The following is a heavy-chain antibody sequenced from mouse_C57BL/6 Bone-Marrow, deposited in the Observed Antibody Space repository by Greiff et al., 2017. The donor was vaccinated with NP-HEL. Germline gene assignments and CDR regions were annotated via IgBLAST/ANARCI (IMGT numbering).Heavy chain of an antibody. D-gene: IGHD4-1*01. Sequence: QVQLQQPGAELVMPGASVKLSCKASGYTFTSYWMHWVKQRPGQGLEWIGEIDPSDSYTNYNQKFKGKSTLTVDKSSSLAYMQLSSLTSEDSAVYYCARGTLTGTFAYWGQGTLVTVSA. CDR2: IDPSDSYT. CDR3: ARGTLTGTFAY. CDR1: GYTFTSYW. J-gene: IGHJ3*01. V-gene: IGHV1-69*01.